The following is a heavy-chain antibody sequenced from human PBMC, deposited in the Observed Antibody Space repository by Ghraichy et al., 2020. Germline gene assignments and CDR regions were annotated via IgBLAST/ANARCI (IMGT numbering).Heavy chain of an antibody. Sequence: GGSLRLSCEASGFSFSIFDMTWVRQAPGKGLEWVSSIYSNSRYTYYAESLMGRFTISRDDAENSLYLQMNSLRAEDTAVHYCARRAPYCGSTSCYDYWGQGTLVTVSS. V-gene: IGHV3-21*01. J-gene: IGHJ4*02. CDR1: GFSFSIFD. CDR2: IYSNSRYT. D-gene: IGHD2-21*01. CDR3: ARRAPYCGSTSCYDY.